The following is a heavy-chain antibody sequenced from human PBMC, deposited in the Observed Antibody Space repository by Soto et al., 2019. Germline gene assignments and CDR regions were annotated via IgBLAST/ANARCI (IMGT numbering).Heavy chain of an antibody. CDR2: IIPIFGTA. D-gene: IGHD3-16*02. Sequence: GASVKVSCKASGGTFSSYAISWVRQAPGQGLEWMGGIIPIFGTANYAQEFQGRVTMTADESTGTAYMELSSLRSEDTAGYYCATVLFPDYADAWVTFRPADYWGQGTQVTVSS. V-gene: IGHV1-69*13. J-gene: IGHJ4*02. CDR3: ATVLFPDYADAWVTFRPADY. CDR1: GGTFSSYA.